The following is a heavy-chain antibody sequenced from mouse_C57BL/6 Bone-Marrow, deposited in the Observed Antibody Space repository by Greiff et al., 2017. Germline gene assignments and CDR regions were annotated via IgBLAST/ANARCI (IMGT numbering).Heavy chain of an antibody. CDR1: GYTFTSYG. CDR3: AREYYGSIQFAY. J-gene: IGHJ3*01. V-gene: IGHV1-58*01. CDR2: IYIGKGYT. D-gene: IGHD1-1*01. Sequence: VQLQQSGAELVRPGSSVKMSCKTSGYTFTSYGINWVKQRPGQGLEWIGYIYIGKGYTEYNEKFKGKATLTSDTSSSTAYMQLSSLTSEDSAIYFCAREYYGSIQFAYWGEGTLVTVSA.